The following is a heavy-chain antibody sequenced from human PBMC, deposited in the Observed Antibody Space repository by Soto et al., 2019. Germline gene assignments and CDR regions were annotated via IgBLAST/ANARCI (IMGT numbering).Heavy chain of an antibody. CDR3: AKADVVVVPAAMPFDF. CDR1: GFTFSSYA. V-gene: IGHV3-30*18. Sequence: QGQLVESGGGVVQPGRSLRLSCAASGFTFSSYAMHWVRQAPGKGLEWVAVISYVGSDKYYGDSVKGRFTISRDNSKNTLFLQMNSLRVEDTAVYYCAKADVVVVPAAMPFDFWGQGTLVTVSS. J-gene: IGHJ4*02. CDR2: ISYVGSDK. D-gene: IGHD2-2*01.